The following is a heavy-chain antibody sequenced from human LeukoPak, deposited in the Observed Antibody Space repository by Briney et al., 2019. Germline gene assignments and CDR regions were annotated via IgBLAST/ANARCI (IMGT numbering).Heavy chain of an antibody. Sequence: GGSLRLSCAASGYTFSNDWMTWVRQAPGSGLEWIGHIKTKTLGGTTGYAAPVTGRFTISRDDSKDTVYLQVNSLTTEDTEVYYCATVLYSGDYYSQWGQGTLVTVSS. CDR3: ATVLYSGDYYSQ. J-gene: IGHJ4*02. CDR2: IKTKTLGGTT. V-gene: IGHV3-15*01. D-gene: IGHD1-26*01. CDR1: GYTFSNDW.